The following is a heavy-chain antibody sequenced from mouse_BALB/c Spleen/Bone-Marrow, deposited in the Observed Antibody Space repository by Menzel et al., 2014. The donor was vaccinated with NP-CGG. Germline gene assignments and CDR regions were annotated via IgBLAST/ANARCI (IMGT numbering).Heavy chain of an antibody. CDR3: ARHDGYYAMDY. Sequence: EVKLMESGGGLVKPGGSLKLSCAASGFTFSSYAMSWVRQTPEKRLEWVATNSSGGSYTYYPDSVKGRFTISRDNAKNTLYLQMSSLRSEDTAMYYCARHDGYYAMDYWGQGTSVTVSS. V-gene: IGHV5-9-3*01. CDR1: GFTFSSYA. J-gene: IGHJ4*01. D-gene: IGHD2-3*01. CDR2: NSSGGSYT.